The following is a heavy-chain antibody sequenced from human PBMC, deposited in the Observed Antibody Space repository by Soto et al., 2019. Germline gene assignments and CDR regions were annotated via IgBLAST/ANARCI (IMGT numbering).Heavy chain of an antibody. CDR3: TTDAGPIAVGYYGMDV. V-gene: IGHV3-15*01. CDR2: IKSKTDGGTT. J-gene: IGHJ6*02. CDR1: GFTFSNAW. D-gene: IGHD2-15*01. Sequence: SVGSLRLSCAASGFTFSNAWMSWVRQAPGKGLEWVGRIKSKTDGGTTDYAAPVKGRFTISRDDSKNTLYLQMNSLKTEDTAVYYCTTDAGPIAVGYYGMDVWGQGTTVTVSS.